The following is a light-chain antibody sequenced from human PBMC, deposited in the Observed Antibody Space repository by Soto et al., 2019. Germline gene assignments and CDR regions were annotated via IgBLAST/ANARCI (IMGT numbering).Light chain of an antibody. CDR2: GAS. Sequence: EIVLTQSPATLSLSPGERATLSCRASQSVSSYLAWYHQKPGQAPRLLIYGASSRATGIPDRFSGSGSGTDFTLTISRLEPEDFAVYYCQQFSSYPLTFGGGTKVDIK. J-gene: IGKJ4*01. V-gene: IGKV3-20*01. CDR3: QQFSSYPLT. CDR1: QSVSSY.